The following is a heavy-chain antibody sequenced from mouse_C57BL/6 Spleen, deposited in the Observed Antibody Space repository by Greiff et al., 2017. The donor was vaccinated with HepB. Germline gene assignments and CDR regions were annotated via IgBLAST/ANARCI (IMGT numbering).Heavy chain of an antibody. Sequence: QVQLQQSGAELVKPGASVKLSCKASGYTFTSYWMQWVKQRPGQGLEWIGEIDPSDSYTNYDQKFKGKATLTVDTSSSTAYMQLSSLTSEESAIYYCASYDGYYSFAYWGQGTLVTVSA. J-gene: IGHJ3*01. CDR1: GYTFTSYW. CDR2: IDPSDSYT. CDR3: ASYDGYYSFAY. V-gene: IGHV1-50*01. D-gene: IGHD2-3*01.